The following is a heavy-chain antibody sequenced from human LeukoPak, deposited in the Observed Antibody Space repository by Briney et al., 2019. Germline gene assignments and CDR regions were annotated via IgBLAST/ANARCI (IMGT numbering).Heavy chain of an antibody. J-gene: IGHJ4*02. V-gene: IGHV4-38-2*02. D-gene: IGHD2-2*01. CDR3: ARGMGRFCTSSSCYLSFVY. CDR1: GSSISNGFF. CDR2: IQNGGDS. Sequence: SETLSLTCNVSGSSISNGFFWAWIRQSPGKGLEWIGSIQNGGDSYYNPSLKSRTTMSVDTSKNQFSLKLTSVTAADTAVFYCARGMGRFCTSSSCYLSFVYWGQGALVTVSS.